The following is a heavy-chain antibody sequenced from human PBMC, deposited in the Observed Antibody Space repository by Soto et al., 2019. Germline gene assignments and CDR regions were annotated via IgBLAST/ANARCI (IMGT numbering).Heavy chain of an antibody. Sequence: SETLSLTCTVSGGSISSGDYYWSWIRQPPGKGLEWIGYIYYSGSTYYNPSLKSRVTISVDTSKNQFSLKLSSVTAADTAVYYCARDNPLYCSGGSCYSGLDYWGQGTLVTVSS. D-gene: IGHD2-15*01. V-gene: IGHV4-30-4*01. J-gene: IGHJ4*02. CDR3: ARDNPLYCSGGSCYSGLDY. CDR1: GGSISSGDYY. CDR2: IYYSGST.